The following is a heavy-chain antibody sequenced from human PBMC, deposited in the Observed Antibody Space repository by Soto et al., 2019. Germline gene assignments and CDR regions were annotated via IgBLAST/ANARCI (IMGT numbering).Heavy chain of an antibody. D-gene: IGHD3-9*01. CDR1: GYSFTSYW. J-gene: IGHJ4*02. Sequence: GESLKISCKGSGYSFTSYWIGWVRQMPGKGLEWMGIIYPGDSDTRYSPSFQGQVTISADKSISTAYLQWSSLKASDTAMYYCARLWAPSYYDILTGYYPGPFDYWGQGTLVTVS. V-gene: IGHV5-51*01. CDR3: ARLWAPSYYDILTGYYPGPFDY. CDR2: IYPGDSDT.